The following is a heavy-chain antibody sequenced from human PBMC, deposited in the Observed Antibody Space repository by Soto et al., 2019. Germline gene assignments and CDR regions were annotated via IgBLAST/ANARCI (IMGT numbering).Heavy chain of an antibody. D-gene: IGHD6-19*01. Sequence: GGSLRLSCAASGFTFSSYWMHWVRQAPGKGLVWVSRINSDGSITNYADSVKGRFTISRDNAKNTLYLQMNSLSAEDTAVYYCARVAVTGDYYWGQGTLVTVSS. CDR3: ARVAVTGDYY. J-gene: IGHJ4*02. V-gene: IGHV3-74*01. CDR2: INSDGSIT. CDR1: GFTFSSYW.